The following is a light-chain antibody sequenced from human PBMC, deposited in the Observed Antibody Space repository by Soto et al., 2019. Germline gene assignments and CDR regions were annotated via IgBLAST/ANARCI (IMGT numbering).Light chain of an antibody. V-gene: IGKV1-27*01. CDR3: QHFGNSLIT. Sequence: DIQMTQSPSSLSASVGDRVTITCRASEDISNYLAWYQQKPGKVPKLLIYGASTLQSGVPSRFSGSGSGTDFTLTISSLQTEDVATYYCQHFGNSLITFGQGTRLEIK. CDR1: EDISNY. CDR2: GAS. J-gene: IGKJ5*01.